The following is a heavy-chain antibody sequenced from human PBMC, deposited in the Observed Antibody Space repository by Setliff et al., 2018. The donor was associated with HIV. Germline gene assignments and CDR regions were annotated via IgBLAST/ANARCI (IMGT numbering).Heavy chain of an antibody. V-gene: IGHV4-59*08. J-gene: IGHJ5*02. CDR2: VHHSGST. D-gene: IGHD3-22*01. CDR3: ASRVYYYDENRILREEGFVP. CDR1: SDSISSSY. Sequence: SETLSLTCTVSSDSISSSYWTWIRQPPGQGLEWIGYVHHSGSTKYNASLRSRVTMSVDTSKNLFSLTLSSVTAADTAVYYCASRVYYYDENRILREEGFVPWGQGTLVTVSS.